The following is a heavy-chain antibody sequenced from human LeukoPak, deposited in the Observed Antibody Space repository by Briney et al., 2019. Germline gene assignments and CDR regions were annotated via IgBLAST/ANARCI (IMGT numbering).Heavy chain of an antibody. CDR3: AGGPFFGVVITPNGSDP. CDR1: GGTFSSYT. V-gene: IGHV1-69*02. Sequence: SVKVSCKASGGTFSSYTISWVRQAPGQGLEWMGRIIPILGIANYAQKFQGRVTITADKSTSTAYMELSSLRSEDTAVYYCAGGPFFGVVITPNGSDPWGQGTLVTVSS. CDR2: IIPILGIA. J-gene: IGHJ5*02. D-gene: IGHD3-3*01.